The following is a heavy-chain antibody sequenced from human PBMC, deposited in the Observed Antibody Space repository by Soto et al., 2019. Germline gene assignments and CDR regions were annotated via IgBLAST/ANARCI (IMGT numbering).Heavy chain of an antibody. CDR3: ARSRGYSYGPFDY. CDR1: GGSISSYY. V-gene: IGHV4-59*01. J-gene: IGHJ4*02. CDR2: IYYSGST. Sequence: NPSETLSLTCTVSGGSISSYYWSWIRQPPGKGLEWIGYIYYSGSTNYNPSLKSRVTISVDTSKNQFSLELSSVTAADTAVYYCARSRGYSYGPFDYWGQGTLVTVSS. D-gene: IGHD5-18*01.